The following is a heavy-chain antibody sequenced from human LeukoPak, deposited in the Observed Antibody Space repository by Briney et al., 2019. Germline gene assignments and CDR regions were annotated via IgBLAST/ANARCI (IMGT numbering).Heavy chain of an antibody. CDR1: GGSISSYY. V-gene: IGHV4-59*01. CDR3: ARGAGWYNY. Sequence: PSETLSLTCTVSGGSISSYYWSWIRQPPGKGLEWIAFIRYSGTTNYNPSLRSRVSISMDTSKQQFSLKVSSVTAADTGTYYCARGAGWYNYWGQGTLVTVSS. J-gene: IGHJ4*02. CDR2: IRYSGTT. D-gene: IGHD6-19*01.